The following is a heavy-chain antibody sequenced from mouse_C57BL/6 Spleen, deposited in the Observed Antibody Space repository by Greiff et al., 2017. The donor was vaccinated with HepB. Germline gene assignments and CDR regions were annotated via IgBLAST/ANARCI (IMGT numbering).Heavy chain of an antibody. D-gene: IGHD2-2*01. V-gene: IGHV14-2*01. CDR1: GFNIKDYY. J-gene: IGHJ1*03. CDR3: ARTGGWLRLGYFGV. Sequence: VQLQQSGAELVKPGASVKLSCTASGFNIKDYYMHWVKQRPEQGLEWIGRIDPEDGETKYAAKFQGKATITADTSSNPAYLHLISLTSEDTAVYYCARTGGWLRLGYFGVSGTETTVTVAS. CDR2: IDPEDGET.